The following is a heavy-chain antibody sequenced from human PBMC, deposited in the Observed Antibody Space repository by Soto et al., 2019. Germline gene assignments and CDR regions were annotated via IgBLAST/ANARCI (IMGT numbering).Heavy chain of an antibody. D-gene: IGHD3-22*01. CDR3: AKFANPEYYYDSSGPRFDS. V-gene: IGHV3-23*01. J-gene: IGHJ4*02. CDR2: ISGSGGST. CDR1: GFTFSSYA. Sequence: GGSLRLSCAASGFTFSSYAMSWVRQAPGKGLEWVSAISGSGGSTYYADSVKGRFTISRDNSKNTLYLQMNSLRAEDTAVYYCAKFANPEYYYDSSGPRFDSWGQGTLVTVSS.